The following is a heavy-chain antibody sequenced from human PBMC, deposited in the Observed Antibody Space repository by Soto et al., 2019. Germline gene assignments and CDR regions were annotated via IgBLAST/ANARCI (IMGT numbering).Heavy chain of an antibody. CDR2: IYYSGST. Sequence: PSETLSLTCTVSGGSISSGDYHWSWIRQPPGKGLEWIGYIYYSGSTNYNPSLKSRVTISVDTSKNQFSLKLSSVTAADTALFYFARDYYYGSGSYYFHWFDPWGQGTLVTVSS. CDR1: GGSISSGDYH. V-gene: IGHV4-61*08. D-gene: IGHD3-10*01. CDR3: ARDYYYGSGSYYFHWFDP. J-gene: IGHJ5*02.